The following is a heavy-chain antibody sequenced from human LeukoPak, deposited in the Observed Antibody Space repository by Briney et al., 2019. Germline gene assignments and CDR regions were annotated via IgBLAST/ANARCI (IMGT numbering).Heavy chain of an antibody. CDR1: GYSFPTYY. CDR3: ASGPNVWGSSPLFYFDY. CDR2: INPNSGGT. Sequence: ASVKVSCKASGYSFPTYYIHWVRQAPGQGLEWVGWINPNSGGTNYVQKFQGRVTMTRDTSISTAYMELSSLRSDDTAVYYCASGPNVWGSSPLFYFDYWGQGTLVTVSS. J-gene: IGHJ4*02. V-gene: IGHV1-2*02. D-gene: IGHD3-16*01.